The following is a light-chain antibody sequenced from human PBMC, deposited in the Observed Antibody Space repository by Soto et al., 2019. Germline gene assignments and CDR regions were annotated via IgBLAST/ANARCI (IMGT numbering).Light chain of an antibody. V-gene: IGKV3-15*01. J-gene: IGKJ2*01. CDR3: QQYNNWPYT. CDR1: QSVSSN. Sequence: EIVMTQCPATLSVSPGERAALSCRASQSVSSNFAWYQQKPGQAPRLLIYGASTRATGIPARFSGSGSGTEFILTISSLQSGDFAVYYCQQYNNWPYTFGQGTKLEIK. CDR2: GAS.